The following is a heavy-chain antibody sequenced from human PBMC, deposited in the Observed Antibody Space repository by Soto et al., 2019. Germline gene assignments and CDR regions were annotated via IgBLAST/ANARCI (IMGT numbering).Heavy chain of an antibody. J-gene: IGHJ3*02. V-gene: IGHV5-51*01. CDR2: IYPGDSVT. D-gene: IGHD6-13*01. CDR1: GYSFTTYR. CDR3: ERQRKEAAFDVFDI. Sequence: GESLKISCKGSGYSFTTYRIGWVRQMPGNGLDWMGIIYPGDSVTRYSPSFQGQVTISADKSNTTAYLQWSGLKASDTSMYYWERQRKEAAFDVFDIGGQGKMVTVSS.